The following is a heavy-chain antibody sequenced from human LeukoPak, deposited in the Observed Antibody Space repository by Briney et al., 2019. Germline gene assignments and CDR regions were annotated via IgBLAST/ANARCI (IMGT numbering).Heavy chain of an antibody. V-gene: IGHV1-46*01. Sequence: ASVQVSCQASGYTFTSYYMHWVRQAPAQGLEWMGIINPSGGSTSYAQKFQGRVTMTRDTSTSTVYVALSRLRSEDTAVYYCARGSTINQLRFLEWPPGDYWGQGTLVSVSS. CDR1: GYTFTSYY. D-gene: IGHD3-3*01. CDR3: ARGSTINQLRFLEWPPGDY. J-gene: IGHJ4*02. CDR2: INPSGGST.